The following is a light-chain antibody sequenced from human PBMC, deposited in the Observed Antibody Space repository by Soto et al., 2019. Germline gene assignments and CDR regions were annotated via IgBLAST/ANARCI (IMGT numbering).Light chain of an antibody. Sequence: EIVMPQSPATLSVSPGERVTLSCRASQSFRSNLAWYQQKPGQDPRVLIYGASTRAIGIPDRFSGSGSGTEFTLTISSLQSEDFAVYYCQHYNNLWGFGGGTKVEIK. CDR1: QSFRSN. J-gene: IGKJ4*01. CDR3: QHYNNLWG. CDR2: GAS. V-gene: IGKV3-15*01.